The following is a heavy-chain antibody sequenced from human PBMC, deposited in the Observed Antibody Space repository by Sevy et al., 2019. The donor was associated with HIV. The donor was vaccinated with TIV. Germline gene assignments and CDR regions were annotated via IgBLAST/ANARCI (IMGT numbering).Heavy chain of an antibody. J-gene: IGHJ5*02. Sequence: GGSLRLSCAASGFTFSIYSMNWVRQAPGKGLEWVSFISSSSSYIYYADSVKGRFTISRDNAKNSLYLQMNSLRAEDTAVYYCAKEHDNSWFDPWGQGTLVTVSS. CDR3: AKEHDNSWFDP. CDR1: GFTFSIYS. V-gene: IGHV3-21*04. CDR2: ISSSSSYI. D-gene: IGHD3-9*01.